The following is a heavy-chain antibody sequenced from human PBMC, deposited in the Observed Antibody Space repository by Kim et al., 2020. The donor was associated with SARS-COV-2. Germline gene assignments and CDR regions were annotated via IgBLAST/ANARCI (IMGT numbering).Heavy chain of an antibody. D-gene: IGHD1-26*01. Sequence: SGPTLVNPTQTLTLTCTFSGFSLSTSGMCVSWIRQPPGKALEWLARIDWDDDKYYSTSLKTRLTISKDTSKNQVVLTMTNMDPVDTATYYCARMKAGGSYLDYWGQGPLVTVSS. CDR1: GFSLSTSGMC. CDR2: IDWDDDK. V-gene: IGHV2-70*11. J-gene: IGHJ4*02. CDR3: ARMKAGGSYLDY.